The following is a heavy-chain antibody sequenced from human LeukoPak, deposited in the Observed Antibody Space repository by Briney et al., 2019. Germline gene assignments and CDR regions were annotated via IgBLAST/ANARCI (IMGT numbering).Heavy chain of an antibody. J-gene: IGHJ4*02. D-gene: IGHD4-11*01. CDR1: GFTFNTYT. Sequence: GGSLRLSCAASGFTFNTYTLSWVRQAPGKGLEWVSTISSGGTTISYADSVKGRFTISRDNSKNTLYLQMNSLRAEDTAVYYCAKAGDYSYFDYWGQGTLVTVSS. V-gene: IGHV3-23*01. CDR2: ISSGGTTI. CDR3: AKAGDYSYFDY.